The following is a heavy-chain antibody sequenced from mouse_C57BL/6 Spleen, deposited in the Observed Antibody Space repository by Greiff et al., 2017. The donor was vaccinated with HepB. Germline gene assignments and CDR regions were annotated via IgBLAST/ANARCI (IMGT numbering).Heavy chain of an antibody. J-gene: IGHJ3*01. CDR2: IDPSDSYT. CDR3: ARYDLFAY. Sequence: VKLQQPGAELVRPGTSVKLSCKASGYTFTSYWMHWVKQRPGQGLEWIGVIDPSDSYTNYNQKFKGKATLTVDTSSSTAYMQLSSLTSEDSAVYYCARYDLFAYWGQGTLVTVSA. D-gene: IGHD2-3*01. CDR1: GYTFTSYW. V-gene: IGHV1-59*01.